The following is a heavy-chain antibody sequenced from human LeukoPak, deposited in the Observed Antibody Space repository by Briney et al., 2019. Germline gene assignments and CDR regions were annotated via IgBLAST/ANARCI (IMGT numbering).Heavy chain of an antibody. CDR2: IRYDGSNK. CDR3: ARDMLRYFRGSAYYYMDV. Sequence: GGSLRLSCAASGFTFINYGMHWVRQAPGKGLEWVAFIRYDGSNKYYADSVKGRFTISRDNSKNTLYLQMNSLRAEDTAVYYCARDMLRYFRGSAYYYMDVWGKGTTVTISS. J-gene: IGHJ6*03. D-gene: IGHD3-9*01. V-gene: IGHV3-30*02. CDR1: GFTFINYG.